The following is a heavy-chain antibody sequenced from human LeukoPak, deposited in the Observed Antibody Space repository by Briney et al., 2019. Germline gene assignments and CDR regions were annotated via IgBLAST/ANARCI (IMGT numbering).Heavy chain of an antibody. V-gene: IGHV3-9*01. J-gene: IGHJ5*02. CDR2: ISWNSGSI. D-gene: IGHD5-24*01. CDR3: AKDELPIPGGWFDP. CDR1: GFTFDDYA. Sequence: GGSLRLSCAASGFTFDDYAMHWVRQAPGKGLEWVSGISWNSGSIGYADSVKGRFTISRDNAKNSLYLQMNSLRAEDTALYYCAKDELPIPGGWFDPWGQGTLVTVSS.